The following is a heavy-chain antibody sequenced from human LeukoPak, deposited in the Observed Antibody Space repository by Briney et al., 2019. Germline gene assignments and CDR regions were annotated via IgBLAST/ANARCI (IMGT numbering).Heavy chain of an antibody. CDR2: IYYSGST. CDR1: GGSIRSYY. CDR3: ARAQDYGDYIVAFDI. Sequence: KASETLSLTCTVSGGSIRSYYWSWIRQPPGKGLEWIGYIYYSGSTDYNPSLKSRVTISVDTSKNQFSLKVTSVTAADTALYYCARAQDYGDYIVAFDIWGQGTMVTVSS. D-gene: IGHD4-17*01. V-gene: IGHV4-59*01. J-gene: IGHJ3*02.